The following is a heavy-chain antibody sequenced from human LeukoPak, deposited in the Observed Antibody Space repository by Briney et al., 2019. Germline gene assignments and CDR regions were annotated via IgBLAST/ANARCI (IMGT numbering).Heavy chain of an antibody. J-gene: IGHJ3*02. Sequence: SGTLSLTCAVSGDSISSSNWWSWVRQPPGKGLEWIGEIYHSGSTNYNPSLKSRVTISVDKSKNQFSLKLSSVTAADTAVYYCARTIVGANSAFDIWGQGTMVTVSS. CDR2: IYHSGST. V-gene: IGHV4-4*02. CDR1: GDSISSSNW. D-gene: IGHD1-26*01. CDR3: ARTIVGANSAFDI.